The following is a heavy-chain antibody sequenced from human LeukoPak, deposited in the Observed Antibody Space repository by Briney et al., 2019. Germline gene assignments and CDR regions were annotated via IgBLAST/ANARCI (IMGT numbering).Heavy chain of an antibody. V-gene: IGHV3-11*03. CDR3: ARSRGAGPGAYFDY. CDR2: ISNSGGYT. Sequence: GGSLRLSCAVSGFTFGDDYMSWIRQAPGEGLEWVLYISNSGGYTNYADSVAGRFTISRDNAENSLYLQMNSLRAEDTAVYYCARSRGAGPGAYFDYWGQGTLVTVTS. D-gene: IGHD6-19*01. J-gene: IGHJ4*02. CDR1: GFTFGDDY.